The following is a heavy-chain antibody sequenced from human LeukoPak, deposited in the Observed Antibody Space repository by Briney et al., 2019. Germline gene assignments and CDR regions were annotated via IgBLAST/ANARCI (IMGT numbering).Heavy chain of an antibody. Sequence: GGSLRLSCAASGFTFSSYWMHWVRQAPGKGLAWVSRVNSDGTGTTYADSVEGRFTISRDNAKNTVYLQMNSLRAEGTAIHYCIRTLIVATSPYMDVWGKGTTVTVSS. CDR3: IRTLIVATSPYMDV. V-gene: IGHV3-74*01. D-gene: IGHD5-12*01. CDR2: VNSDGTGT. CDR1: GFTFSSYW. J-gene: IGHJ6*03.